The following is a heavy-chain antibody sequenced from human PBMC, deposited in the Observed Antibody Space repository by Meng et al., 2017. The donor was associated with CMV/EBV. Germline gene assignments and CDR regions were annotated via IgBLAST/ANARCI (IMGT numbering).Heavy chain of an antibody. Sequence: VQLQRWGGGLFKPSETLSLTCVVYGGSFSGYYWSWIRQPPGKGLEWIGEINHSGSTNYNPSLKSRVTISVDTSKNQFSLKLSSVTAADTAVYYCARGGNWFDPWGQGTLVTVSS. CDR2: INHSGST. CDR1: GGSFSGYY. V-gene: IGHV4-34*01. CDR3: ARGGNWFDP. J-gene: IGHJ5*02.